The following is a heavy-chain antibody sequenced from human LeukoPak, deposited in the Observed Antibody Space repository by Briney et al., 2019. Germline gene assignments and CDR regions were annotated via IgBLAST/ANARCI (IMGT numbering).Heavy chain of an antibody. Sequence: PSETLSLTCTVSGDSIRSSSYYWGWIRQPPGKGLEWIGTIYYSGATYYNPSLQSRVTTSVDTSKNQFSLKLSSVTAADTGVYYCARRPYSSSSGLATYMDVWGKGTTVTVSS. V-gene: IGHV4-39*01. D-gene: IGHD6-6*01. CDR2: IYYSGAT. CDR3: ARRPYSSSSGLATYMDV. J-gene: IGHJ6*03. CDR1: GDSIRSSSYY.